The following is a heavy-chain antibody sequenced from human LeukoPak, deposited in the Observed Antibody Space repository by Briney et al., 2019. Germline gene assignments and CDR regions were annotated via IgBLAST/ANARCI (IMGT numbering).Heavy chain of an antibody. CDR3: AKDGTGGYYYLDY. Sequence: GGSLRLSCAASGFTFSSHGMHWVRQAPGMGLEWVALILYDGSNEYYAGSVQGRFTISRDSSRNTLYLQMNSLRAEDTAVYYCAKDGTGGYYYLDYWGQGTLVTVSS. V-gene: IGHV3-30*18. CDR2: ILYDGSNE. J-gene: IGHJ4*02. D-gene: IGHD3-22*01. CDR1: GFTFSSHG.